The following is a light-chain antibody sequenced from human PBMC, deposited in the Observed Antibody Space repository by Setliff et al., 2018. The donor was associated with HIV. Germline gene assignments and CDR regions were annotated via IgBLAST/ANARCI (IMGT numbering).Light chain of an antibody. CDR3: SSYTSDNTRV. CDR2: EVT. J-gene: IGLJ3*02. CDR1: SSDVGSYNR. Sequence: QSVLTQPPSVSGSPGQSVTISCTGTSSDVGSYNRVSWYRQPPGTAPQVMIYEVTKRPSGVPDRLSGSKSGNTASLTISGLLAEDEADYYCSSYTSDNTRVFGGGTKVTVL. V-gene: IGLV2-18*02.